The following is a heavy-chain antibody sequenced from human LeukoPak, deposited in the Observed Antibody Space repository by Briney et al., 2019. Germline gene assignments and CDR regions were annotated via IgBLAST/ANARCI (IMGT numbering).Heavy chain of an antibody. CDR1: GFTFDDYT. V-gene: IGHV3-43*01. Sequence: PGESLRPSCAASGFTFDDYTLHWVRQAPGKGLEWVSLISWDSTNKYYADSVKGRFTISRDNRKKSLDLQMNSLRTEDTALYYCAKEGSGSYPELAYWGQGTLVTVSS. CDR3: AKEGSGSYPELAY. CDR2: ISWDSTNK. J-gene: IGHJ4*02. D-gene: IGHD1-26*01.